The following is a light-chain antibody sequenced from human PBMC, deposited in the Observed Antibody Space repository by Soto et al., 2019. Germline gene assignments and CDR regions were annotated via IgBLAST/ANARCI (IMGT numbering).Light chain of an antibody. V-gene: IGKV3D-7*01. J-gene: IGKJ5*01. Sequence: PGERATLSCRASQSVSSSFLSWYQQKPGQAPRLLIYGASTRATDIPARFSGSGSGTDFTLTINSLQPEDFAVYYCQQDYNLPITFGQGTRLE. CDR2: GAS. CDR3: QQDYNLPIT. CDR1: QSVSSSF.